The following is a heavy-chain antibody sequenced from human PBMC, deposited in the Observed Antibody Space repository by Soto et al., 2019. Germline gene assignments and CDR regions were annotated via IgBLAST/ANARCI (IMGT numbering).Heavy chain of an antibody. CDR2: MNPNSGNT. Sequence: ASVKVSCKASGYTFTSYDINWVRQATGQGLEWMGRMNPNSGNTGYAQKFQGRVTMTRNTSISTAYMELSSLRSEDTAVYYCARGLRIAVPSGFDPWGQGTLVTVSS. CDR3: ARGLRIAVPSGFDP. D-gene: IGHD6-19*01. J-gene: IGHJ5*02. V-gene: IGHV1-8*01. CDR1: GYTFTSYD.